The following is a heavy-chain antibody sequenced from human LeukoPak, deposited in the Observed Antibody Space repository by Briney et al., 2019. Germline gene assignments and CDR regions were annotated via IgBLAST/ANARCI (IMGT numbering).Heavy chain of an antibody. CDR3: ARAASSSWYIRRDAEFDY. J-gene: IGHJ4*02. CDR2: ISAYNGNT. D-gene: IGHD6-13*01. V-gene: IGHV1-18*01. CDR1: GYTFTSYG. Sequence: GASVKVSCKASGYTFTSYGISWVRQAPGQGLEWMGWISAYNGNTNYAQKLQGRVTMTRNTSISTAYMELSSLRSEDTAVYYCARAASSSWYIRRDAEFDYWGQGTLVTVSS.